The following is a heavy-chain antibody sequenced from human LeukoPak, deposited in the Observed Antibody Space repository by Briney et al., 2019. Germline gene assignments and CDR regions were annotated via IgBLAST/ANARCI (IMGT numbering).Heavy chain of an antibody. CDR2: ISSSSSDI. J-gene: IGHJ6*02. Sequence: EAGGSLRLSCAASGFTFSSYSMRCVRHAPGKGLEWVSSISSSSSDIYYADSVNGRFTISRDNAKNSLYLQMNSLRAEDTAVYYCARFSIAARPWDGMDVWGQGTTVTVSS. V-gene: IGHV3-21*01. CDR1: GFTFSSYS. CDR3: ARFSIAARPWDGMDV. D-gene: IGHD6-6*01.